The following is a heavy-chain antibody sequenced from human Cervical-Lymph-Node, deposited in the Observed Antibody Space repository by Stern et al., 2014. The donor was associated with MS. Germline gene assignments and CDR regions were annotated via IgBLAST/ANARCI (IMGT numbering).Heavy chain of an antibody. CDR3: ARALIGGLVKYYFYY. J-gene: IGHJ4*02. D-gene: IGHD3-9*01. V-gene: IGHV1-46*01. CDR2: INPSGGST. Sequence: QVQLVQSGAEVKKPGASVKVSCKASGYTFTSYYMHWVRQAPGQGLEWMGIINPSGGSTSYAQKFQGRVPMPRETATSTVYMELSSLRSEDTAVYYCARALIGGLVKYYFYYWGQGTLVTVSS. CDR1: GYTFTSYY.